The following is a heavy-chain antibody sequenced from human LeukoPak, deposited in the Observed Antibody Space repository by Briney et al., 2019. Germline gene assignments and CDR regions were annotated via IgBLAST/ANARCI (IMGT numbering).Heavy chain of an antibody. V-gene: IGHV3-21*01. CDR1: GFTFSNYN. CDR3: ARAVVGSGYDYFDY. D-gene: IGHD5-12*01. J-gene: IGHJ4*02. CDR2: ISSGGSYI. Sequence: PGGSLRLSCAASGFTFSNYNMNWVRQAPGKGLEWVSSISSGGSYIYYTDSVKGRFTISRDNATNSLLRQMNSLRAEDTAVYFCARAVVGSGYDYFDYWGQGTLVTVSS.